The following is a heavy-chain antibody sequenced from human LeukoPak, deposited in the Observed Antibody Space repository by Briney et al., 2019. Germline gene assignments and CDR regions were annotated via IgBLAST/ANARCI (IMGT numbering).Heavy chain of an antibody. J-gene: IGHJ4*02. CDR1: GFTFSSYA. Sequence: PGGSLRLSCAAPGFTFSSYAMTSVRQAPGKGLEWVSGIRGNGISTYYADSVKGRFTISRDNSKNTLYLQMNSLRAEDTAVYYCAKDGGHYYDSSGYIDYWGQGTLVTVSS. V-gene: IGHV3-23*01. CDR3: AKDGGHYYDSSGYIDY. CDR2: IRGNGIST. D-gene: IGHD3-22*01.